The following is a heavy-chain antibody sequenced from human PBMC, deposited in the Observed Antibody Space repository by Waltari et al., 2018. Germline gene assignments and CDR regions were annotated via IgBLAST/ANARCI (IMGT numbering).Heavy chain of an antibody. CDR1: GGSISSSSYY. Sequence: QLQLQESGPGLVKPSETLSLTCTVSGGSISSSSYYWGWIRQPPGKGLEWIGSIYYSGITYYNPSLKSRVTISVDTSKNQFSLKLSSVTAADTAVYYCARGGDGSPLLDYWGQGTLVTVSS. CDR2: IYYSGIT. V-gene: IGHV4-39*07. CDR3: ARGGDGSPLLDY. D-gene: IGHD3-10*01. J-gene: IGHJ4*02.